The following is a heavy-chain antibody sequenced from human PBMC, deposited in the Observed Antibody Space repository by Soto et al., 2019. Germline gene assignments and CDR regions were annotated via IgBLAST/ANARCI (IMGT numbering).Heavy chain of an antibody. CDR1: GYTFTSYA. V-gene: IGHV1-3*01. D-gene: IGHD6-19*01. CDR2: INAGNGNT. J-gene: IGHJ6*02. CDR3: ARNPYSSGRDYGMDV. Sequence: ASVKVSCKASGYTFTSYAIHWVRQAPGQRLEWMGWINAGNGNTKYSQKFQGRVTITRDTSASTAYMELSSLRSEDTAVYYCARNPYSSGRDYGMDVWGQGTTVTVSS.